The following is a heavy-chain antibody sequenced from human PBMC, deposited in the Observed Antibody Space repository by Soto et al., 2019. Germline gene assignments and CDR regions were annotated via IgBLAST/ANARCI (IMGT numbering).Heavy chain of an antibody. V-gene: IGHV4-4*08. Sequence: SETLSLTCTVSGASISSYYWSWIRQPPGKGREWIGYIYTTGTTNYNPSLKSRVTMPVDTSRSQFSLKLTSVTAADTAVYYCARDESSSWYGNWFDPWGQGTLVTVSS. D-gene: IGHD6-13*01. J-gene: IGHJ5*02. CDR3: ARDESSSWYGNWFDP. CDR1: GASISSYY. CDR2: IYTTGTT.